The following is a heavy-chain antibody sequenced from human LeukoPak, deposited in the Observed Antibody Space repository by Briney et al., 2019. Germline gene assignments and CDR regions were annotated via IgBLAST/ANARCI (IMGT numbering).Heavy chain of an antibody. Sequence: PGGSLRLSCAASGFTFSSYSMNWVRQAPGKGLEWVSYISSSSSTIYYADSVKGRITISRDNAKNSLFLQMSSLRAEDTAVYYCARGISAVVPRAFDLWGQGTMVTVSS. CDR1: GFTFSSYS. J-gene: IGHJ3*01. V-gene: IGHV3-48*01. D-gene: IGHD2-15*01. CDR2: ISSSSSTI. CDR3: ARGISAVVPRAFDL.